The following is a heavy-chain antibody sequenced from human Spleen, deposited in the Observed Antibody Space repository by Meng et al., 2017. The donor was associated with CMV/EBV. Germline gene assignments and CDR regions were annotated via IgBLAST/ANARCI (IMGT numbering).Heavy chain of an antibody. D-gene: IGHD4-17*01. CDR1: GYTFTSYG. V-gene: IGHV1-18*01. CDR2: VSGYNGNT. CDR3: ARVYGDYLIGEEY. Sequence: ASVKVSCKSSGYTFTSYGVGWVRQAPGQGLEWMGWVSGYNGNTNYIQTLQGRVTMTTDTSTSTAYMELTSLRSDDTAVYYCARVYGDYLIGEEYWGQGTLVTVSS. J-gene: IGHJ4*02.